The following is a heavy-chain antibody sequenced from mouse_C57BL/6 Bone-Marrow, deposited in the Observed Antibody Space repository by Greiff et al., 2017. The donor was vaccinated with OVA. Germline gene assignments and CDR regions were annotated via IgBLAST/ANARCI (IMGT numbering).Heavy chain of an antibody. D-gene: IGHD2-4*01. CDR1: GFTFSSYG. V-gene: IGHV5-6*02. Sequence: EVMLVESGGDLVKPGGSLKLSCAASGFTFSSYGMSWVRQTPDKRLEWVATISSGGSYTSYPDSVKGRFTISRDNAKNTLYLQMSSLKSEDTAMYYCARQGLIYYDYGYFDVWGTGTTVTVSS. CDR2: ISSGGSYT. J-gene: IGHJ1*03. CDR3: ARQGLIYYDYGYFDV.